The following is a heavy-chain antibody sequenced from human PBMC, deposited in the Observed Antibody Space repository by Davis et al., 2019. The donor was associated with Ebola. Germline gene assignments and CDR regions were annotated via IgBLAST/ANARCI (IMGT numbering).Heavy chain of an antibody. V-gene: IGHV4-61*01. D-gene: IGHD3-3*01. CDR3: ARGLFRSASPAFDP. CDR2: IYYSGST. Sequence: SETLSLTCTVSGGSVSSGSYYWSWIRQPPGKGLEWIGYIYYSGSTNYNPSLKSRVTISVDTSKNQFSLKLSSVTAADTAVYYCARGLFRSASPAFDPWGQGTLVTVSS. CDR1: GGSVSSGSYY. J-gene: IGHJ5*02.